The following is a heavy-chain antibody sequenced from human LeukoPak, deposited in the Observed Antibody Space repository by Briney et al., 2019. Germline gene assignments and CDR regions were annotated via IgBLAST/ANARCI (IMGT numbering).Heavy chain of an antibody. CDR1: GFTFSSYG. D-gene: IGHD6-19*01. CDR3: AIAVAGPFDY. CDR2: ISYDGSNK. V-gene: IGHV3-30*03. Sequence: PGGSLRLSCAASGFTFSSYGMPWVRQAPGKGLEWVAVISYDGSNKYYADSVKGRFTISRDNSKNTLYLQMNSLRAEDTAVYYCAIAVAGPFDYWGQGTLVTVSS. J-gene: IGHJ4*02.